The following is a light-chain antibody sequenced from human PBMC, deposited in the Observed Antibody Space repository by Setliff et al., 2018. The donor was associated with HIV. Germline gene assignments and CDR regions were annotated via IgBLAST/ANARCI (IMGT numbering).Light chain of an antibody. J-gene: IGLJ1*01. CDR1: SSVVGASNS. CDR3: CSYAGSYTSLYV. CDR2: DVS. Sequence: QSALTQPRSVSGSPGQSVTISCTGTSSVVGASNSVSWYQHHPGKAPKVIIYDVSDRPSGVPERFSGSKSGNTASLTISGLQAEDEADYYCCSYAGSYTSLYVFGTGTKVTVL. V-gene: IGLV2-11*01.